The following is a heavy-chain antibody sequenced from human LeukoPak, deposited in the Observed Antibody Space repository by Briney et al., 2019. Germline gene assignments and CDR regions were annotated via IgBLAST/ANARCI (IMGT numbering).Heavy chain of an antibody. Sequence: GGSLRLSCAASGFTFSDYYMSWIRQAPGKGLEWVSYISSSSSYTNYADSVKGRFTISRDNAKNSLYLQMNSLRAEDTAVYYCASAYDSSSYFDYWGQGTLVTVSS. CDR3: ASAYDSSSYFDY. CDR1: GFTFSDYY. CDR2: ISSSSSYT. J-gene: IGHJ4*02. D-gene: IGHD3-22*01. V-gene: IGHV3-11*06.